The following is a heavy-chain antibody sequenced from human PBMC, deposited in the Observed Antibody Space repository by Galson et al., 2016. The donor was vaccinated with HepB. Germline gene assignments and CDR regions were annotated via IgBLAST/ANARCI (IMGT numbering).Heavy chain of an antibody. CDR1: GFTVSNNY. Sequence: SLRLSCAASGFTVSNNYMTSVRQAPGRGLEWVLLIYSGGSTYYADSVKGRFTISRDNSKNTLYLQMNSLRAEDTAVYYCASMTGTTPGGYWGQGTLVTVSS. V-gene: IGHV3-53*01. J-gene: IGHJ4*02. CDR3: ASMTGTTPGGY. CDR2: IYSGGST. D-gene: IGHD1-20*01.